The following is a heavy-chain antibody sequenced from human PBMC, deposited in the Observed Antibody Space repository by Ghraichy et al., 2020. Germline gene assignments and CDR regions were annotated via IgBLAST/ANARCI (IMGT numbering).Heavy chain of an antibody. CDR3: ASHHFIAAAGTLTYYYYGMDV. V-gene: IGHV1-3*01. CDR2: INAGNGNT. CDR1: GYTFTSYA. Sequence: ASVKVSCKASGYTFTSYAMHWVRQAPGQRLEWMGWINAGNGNTKYSQKFQGRVTITRDTSASTAYMELSSLRSEDTAVYYCASHHFIAAAGTLTYYYYGMDVWGQGTTVTVSS. D-gene: IGHD6-13*01. J-gene: IGHJ6*02.